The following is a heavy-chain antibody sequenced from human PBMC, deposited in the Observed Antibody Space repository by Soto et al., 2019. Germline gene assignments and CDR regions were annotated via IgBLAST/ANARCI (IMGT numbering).Heavy chain of an antibody. D-gene: IGHD6-6*01. Sequence: ASVKVSCKASGYTFTSYGISWVRQAPGQGLEWMGWISAYNGNTNYAQKLQGRVTMTTDASTNTAYMELRSLRSEDTAVYYCATESTSSSLDNWFDPWGQGTLVTVSS. CDR2: ISAYNGNT. CDR3: ATESTSSSLDNWFDP. V-gene: IGHV1-18*01. J-gene: IGHJ5*02. CDR1: GYTFTSYG.